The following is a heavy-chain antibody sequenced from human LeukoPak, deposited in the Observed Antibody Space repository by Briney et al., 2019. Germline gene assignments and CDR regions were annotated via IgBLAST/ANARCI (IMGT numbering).Heavy chain of an antibody. CDR2: ISGSGGST. V-gene: IGHV3-23*01. CDR1: GFTFSSYA. J-gene: IGHJ4*02. CDR3: AKDVGKWESLHFFDY. D-gene: IGHD1-26*01. Sequence: PGGSLRLSCAASGFTFSSYAMNWVRQAPGKGLEWVSAISGSGGSTYYADSVKGRFTISRDNSKTTLYLQMNSLRAEDTAVYYCAKDVGKWESLHFFDYWGQGTLVTVSS.